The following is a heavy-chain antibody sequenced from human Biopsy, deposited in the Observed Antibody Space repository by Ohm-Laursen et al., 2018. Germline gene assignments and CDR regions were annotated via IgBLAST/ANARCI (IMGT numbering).Heavy chain of an antibody. J-gene: IGHJ6*02. CDR1: GFSLSARGMC. V-gene: IGHV2-70*11. D-gene: IGHD6-13*01. CDR2: VDWVDYK. Sequence: TQTLTLTRSFSGFSLSARGMCVSWIRQAPGKALEWLARVDWVDYKDYSASLQTKLSISKDTSNDQVVLTVNNVDPADTATYYCARTPILIVSAGLVYRHRRHLQGMDVWGQGIAVTVS. CDR3: ARTPILIVSAGLVYRHRRHLQGMDV.